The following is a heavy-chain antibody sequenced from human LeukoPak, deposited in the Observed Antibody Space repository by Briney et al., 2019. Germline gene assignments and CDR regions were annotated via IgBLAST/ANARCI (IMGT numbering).Heavy chain of an antibody. J-gene: IGHJ2*01. CDR2: INPSGGST. Sequence: GASVKVSCKASGYTFTSYGISWVRQAPGQGLEWMGIINPSGGSTSYAQKFQGRVTMTRDTPTSTVYMELSSLRSEDTAVYYCATDRGYYGSTSGDPWGRGTLVIVSS. CDR3: ATDRGYYGSTSGDP. V-gene: IGHV1-46*01. D-gene: IGHD3-10*01. CDR1: GYTFTSYG.